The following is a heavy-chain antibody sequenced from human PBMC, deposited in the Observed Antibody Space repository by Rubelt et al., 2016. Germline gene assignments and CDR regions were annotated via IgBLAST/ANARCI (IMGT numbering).Heavy chain of an antibody. CDR3: AKAVGATPRSGYYFDY. J-gene: IGHJ4*02. CDR1: GFTFSSYA. CDR2: ISGSGGST. V-gene: IGHV3-23*01. Sequence: PGGSLRLSCAASGFTFSSYAMSWVRQAPGKGLEWVSAISGSGGSTYYADSVKGRFTISRDNSKNTLYLQMNSLRAEDTAVYYCAKAVGATPRSGYYFDYWGQGTLVTVSS. D-gene: IGHD1-26*01.